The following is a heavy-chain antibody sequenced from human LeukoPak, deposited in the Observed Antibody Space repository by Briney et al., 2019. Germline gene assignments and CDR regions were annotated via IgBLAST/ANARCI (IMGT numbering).Heavy chain of an antibody. Sequence: GESLKISCKGSGYSFTSYWIGWVRQMPGKGLEWMGIIYPGDSDTRYSPSFQGQVTISADKSISTAYLQWSSLKASDTAMYYRARHTATSYYYDSSGYLSALFFDYWGQGTLVTVSS. V-gene: IGHV5-51*01. CDR3: ARHTATSYYYDSSGYLSALFFDY. CDR1: GYSFTSYW. J-gene: IGHJ4*02. CDR2: IYPGDSDT. D-gene: IGHD3-22*01.